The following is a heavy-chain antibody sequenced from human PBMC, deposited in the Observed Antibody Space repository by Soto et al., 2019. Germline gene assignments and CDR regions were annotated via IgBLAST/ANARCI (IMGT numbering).Heavy chain of an antibody. J-gene: IGHJ4*02. CDR1: GGSISSSNW. Sequence: QVQLQESGPGLVKPSGTLSLTCAVSGGSISSSNWWCWVRQPPGKGLEWIGEIYHSGSTNYNPSLKRRVPISLDNAKNQFSLKLSSVTPADTAVYYCARGETRTRNLRYFVYWGQGTLVTVSS. CDR3: ARGETRTRNLRYFVY. CDR2: IYHSGST. V-gene: IGHV4-4*02.